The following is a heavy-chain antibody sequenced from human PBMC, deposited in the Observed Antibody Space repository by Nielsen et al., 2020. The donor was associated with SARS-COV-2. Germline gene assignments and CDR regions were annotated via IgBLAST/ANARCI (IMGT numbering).Heavy chain of an antibody. V-gene: IGHV3-74*01. J-gene: IGHJ6*03. CDR3: AGRADFWSETQKYYMDV. CDR2: INPSGSGT. Sequence: GESLKISCSASGFTFSSTWMDWVRQAPGQGLVWVSRINPSGSGTAYADSVKGRFAVSRDNAENTVVLQIHSLRVEDTAVYYCAGRADFWSETQKYYMDVWGKGTTVTVSS. D-gene: IGHD3-3*01. CDR1: GFTFSSTW.